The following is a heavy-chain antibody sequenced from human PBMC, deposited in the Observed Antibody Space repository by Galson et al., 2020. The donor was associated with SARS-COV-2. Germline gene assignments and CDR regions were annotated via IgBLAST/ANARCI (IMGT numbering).Heavy chain of an antibody. J-gene: IGHJ4*02. CDR3: ASGLSSNWLDY. V-gene: IGHV3-74*01. CDR1: GFTFRDNW. CDR2: LNSDGSPT. D-gene: IGHD2-8*01. Sequence: GGSLRLSCAASGFTFRDNWLFWVRQAPGKGLVWVSRLNSDGSPTNYADSVKGRITISRDNAKNTLFLQINSLRAEDTAVYFCASGLSSNWLDYWGQGTLVSVSS.